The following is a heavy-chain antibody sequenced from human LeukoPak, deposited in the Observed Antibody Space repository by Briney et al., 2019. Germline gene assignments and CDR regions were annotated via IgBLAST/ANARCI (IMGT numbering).Heavy chain of an antibody. CDR3: ARGTDTGYPRIDY. Sequence: ASVKVSCKASGGTFSSYAISWVRQAPGQGLERMEWISAYNGNTKYAQRFQGRVTMTTDTSTSTAYMDLRSLRSDDTAVYYCARGTDTGYPRIDYWGQGTLVTVSS. D-gene: IGHD3-9*01. J-gene: IGHJ4*02. CDR2: ISAYNGNT. V-gene: IGHV1-18*01. CDR1: GGTFSSYA.